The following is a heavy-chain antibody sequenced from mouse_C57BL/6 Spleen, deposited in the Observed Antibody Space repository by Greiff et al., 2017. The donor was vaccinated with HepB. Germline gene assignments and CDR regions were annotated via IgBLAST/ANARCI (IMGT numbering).Heavy chain of an antibody. Sequence: QVQLQQSGAELVRPGTSVKVSCKASGYAFTNYLIEWVKQRPGQGLEWIGVINPGSGGTNYNEKFKGKATLTADKSSSTAYMQLSSLTSEDSAVYFCARFITTAHWYFDVWGTGTTVTVSS. CDR1: GYAFTNYL. D-gene: IGHD1-1*01. J-gene: IGHJ1*03. CDR3: ARFITTAHWYFDV. V-gene: IGHV1-54*01. CDR2: INPGSGGT.